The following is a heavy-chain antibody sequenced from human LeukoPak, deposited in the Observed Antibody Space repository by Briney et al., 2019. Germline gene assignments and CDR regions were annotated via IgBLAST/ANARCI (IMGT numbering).Heavy chain of an antibody. CDR3: ARQSRYSYGYTDY. CDR1: GGSISSSSYY. CDR2: IYYSGST. D-gene: IGHD5-18*01. Sequence: TSETLSLTCTVSGGSISSSSYYWGWIRQPPGKGLEWIGSIYYSGSTYYNPSLKSRVTISVDTSKNQFSLKLSSVTAADTAVYYCARQSRYSYGYTDYWGQGTLVTVSS. J-gene: IGHJ4*02. V-gene: IGHV4-39*01.